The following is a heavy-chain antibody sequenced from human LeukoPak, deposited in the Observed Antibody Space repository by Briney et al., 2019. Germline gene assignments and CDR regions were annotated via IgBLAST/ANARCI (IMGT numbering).Heavy chain of an antibody. V-gene: IGHV4-38-2*02. J-gene: IGHJ5*02. CDR3: ARGGYYGLGNDFRFDP. Sequence: PSETLSLTCTVSGYSISSGYYWGWIRQPPGKGLEWTGSIDHSGSTYYNPSLKSRVTISVDTSKNQFSLKLSSVTAADTAVYYCARGGYYGLGNDFRFDPWGQGTLVTVSS. D-gene: IGHD3-10*01. CDR2: IDHSGST. CDR1: GYSISSGYY.